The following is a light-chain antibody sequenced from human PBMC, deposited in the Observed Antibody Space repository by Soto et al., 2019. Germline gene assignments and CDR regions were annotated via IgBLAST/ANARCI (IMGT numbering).Light chain of an antibody. Sequence: QSVLTQPASVSGSPGQSITISCTGTSSDVGGYNLVSWYQQHPGKAPKLMIYDASKRPSGVSNRFSGSRSGNTASLTISGLQAEDEADYHCCSYAGSSTLVFGGGTKLTVL. CDR2: DAS. V-gene: IGLV2-23*01. J-gene: IGLJ3*02. CDR1: SSDVGGYNL. CDR3: CSYAGSSTLV.